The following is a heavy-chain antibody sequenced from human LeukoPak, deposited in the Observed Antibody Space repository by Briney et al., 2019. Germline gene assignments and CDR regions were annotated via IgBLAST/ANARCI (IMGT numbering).Heavy chain of an antibody. CDR2: ISSSSSTI. J-gene: IGHJ4*02. V-gene: IGHV3-11*04. D-gene: IGHD6-19*01. Sequence: GGSLRLSCAASGFTFSDYYMSLIRQAPGKALEGASYISSSSSTIYYADSVKGRFTISRDNAKNSLYLQMNSLRAEDTAVYYCASSAGRGLDYWGQGTLVTVSS. CDR3: ASSAGRGLDY. CDR1: GFTFSDYY.